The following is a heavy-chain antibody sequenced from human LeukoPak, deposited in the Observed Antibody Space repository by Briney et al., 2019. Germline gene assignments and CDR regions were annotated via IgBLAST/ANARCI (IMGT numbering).Heavy chain of an antibody. CDR2: INPNSGGT. CDR1: GYTFTGYY. CDR3: ARADLRFLEWLLSGALIDP. V-gene: IGHV1-2*02. Sequence: ASVKVSCKASGYTFTGYYMHWVRQAPGQGLEWMGWINPNSGGTNYAQKFQVRVTMTRDTSNRTAYMELSSLRSDDTAVYYCARADLRFLEWLLSGALIDPWGQGTLVTVSS. D-gene: IGHD3-3*01. J-gene: IGHJ5*02.